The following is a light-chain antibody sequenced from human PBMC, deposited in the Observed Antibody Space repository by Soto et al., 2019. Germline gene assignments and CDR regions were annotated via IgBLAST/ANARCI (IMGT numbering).Light chain of an antibody. J-gene: IGKJ3*01. CDR1: QSVSSS. CDR3: QQYNNWPLT. V-gene: IGKV3-15*01. CDR2: GAS. Sequence: EIVMTQSPATLSMSPGERATLSCRASQSVSSSLAWYQQKPGQAPRLLIYGASTRATGIPARLSSSGSGTEFTLTISSLQSEDSAVYYCQQYNNWPLTFGPGTKVDIK.